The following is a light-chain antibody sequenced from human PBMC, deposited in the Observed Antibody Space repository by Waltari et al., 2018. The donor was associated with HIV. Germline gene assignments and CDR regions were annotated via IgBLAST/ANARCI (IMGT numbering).Light chain of an antibody. CDR1: SRDVGGYNY. J-gene: IGLJ2*01. CDR2: AVS. Sequence: QSALTQPASVSGSPGQSITISCTGTSRDVGGYNYVSWYQQHPDKAPKLMIYAVSNRPSGVSNRFSGSKSGNTASLTISGLQAEGEADYYCTSYTSSSTVVFGGGTKLTVL. CDR3: TSYTSSSTVV. V-gene: IGLV2-14*01.